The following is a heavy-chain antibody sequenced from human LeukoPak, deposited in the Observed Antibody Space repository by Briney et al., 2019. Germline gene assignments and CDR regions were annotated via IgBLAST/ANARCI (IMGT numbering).Heavy chain of an antibody. D-gene: IGHD3-22*01. Sequence: PGGSLRLSCVASGFTFDDYGMGWVRQVPGKGLEWVSGTNRNGGSTGYADSVKGRFTISRDNAKNSLYLQMNSLRAEDTALYYCARGTEVYYDSSSYYSYWGQGTLVTVSS. CDR2: TNRNGGST. V-gene: IGHV3-20*04. J-gene: IGHJ4*02. CDR1: GFTFDDYG. CDR3: ARGTEVYYDSSSYYSY.